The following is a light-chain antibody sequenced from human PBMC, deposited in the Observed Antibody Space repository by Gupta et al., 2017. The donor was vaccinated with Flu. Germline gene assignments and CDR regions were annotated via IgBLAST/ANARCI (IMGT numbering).Light chain of an antibody. CDR1: SSNVGNNY. CDR2: RSN. V-gene: IGLV1-47*01. Sequence: QSVLTQPPSVSGTPGQRVTISCSGGSSNVGNNYVYWYRQFPGAAPKLLIFRSNQRPSGVPDRFSGSKSGTSASLAISGLRSEDEADYSCAAWDDSLTGCVFGGGTKLSVL. J-gene: IGLJ7*01. CDR3: AAWDDSLTGCV.